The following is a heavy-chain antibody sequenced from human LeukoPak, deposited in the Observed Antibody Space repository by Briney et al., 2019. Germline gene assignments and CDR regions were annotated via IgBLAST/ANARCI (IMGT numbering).Heavy chain of an antibody. CDR3: ARDRIRSIFGVGKGYYGMDV. J-gene: IGHJ6*02. CDR1: GGSISSGGYD. D-gene: IGHD3-3*01. Sequence: SQTLSLTCTVSGGSISSGGYDWSWIRQHPGKGLEWIGYIYYSGSTYYNPSLKSRVTISVDTSKNQFSLKLSSVTAADTAVYYCARDRIRSIFGVGKGYYGMDVWGQGTTVTVSS. CDR2: IYYSGST. V-gene: IGHV4-31*03.